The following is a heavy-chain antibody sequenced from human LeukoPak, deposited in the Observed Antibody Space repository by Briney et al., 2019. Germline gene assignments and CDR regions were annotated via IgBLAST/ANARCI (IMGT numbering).Heavy chain of an antibody. CDR2: IQYDGFTK. Sequence: PGGSLRLSCAASGLNFFTYGMHWVRQAPGKGLEWVAFIQYDGFTKYYADSVKGRFTVSRDNSKNTLYLQMNSLRAEDTAVYYCAKSRPQFDYWGQGTLVTVSS. V-gene: IGHV3-30*02. J-gene: IGHJ4*02. CDR1: GLNFFTYG. CDR3: AKSRPQFDY.